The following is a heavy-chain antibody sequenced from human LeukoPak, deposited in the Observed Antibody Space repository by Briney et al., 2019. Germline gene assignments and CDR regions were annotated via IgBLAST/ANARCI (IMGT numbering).Heavy chain of an antibody. CDR2: IYSGGST. CDR1: GFTVSSNY. J-gene: IGHJ3*02. Sequence: GGSLRLSCAASGFTVSSNYMSWVRQAPGKGLEWVSVIYSGGSTYYADSVRGLFTISRDIFKNTLYLQMNSLRAEDTAVYHCVKSAGKDGYRDVFDIWGQGTVVTVSS. CDR3: VKSAGKDGYRDVFDI. D-gene: IGHD5-24*01. V-gene: IGHV3-53*01.